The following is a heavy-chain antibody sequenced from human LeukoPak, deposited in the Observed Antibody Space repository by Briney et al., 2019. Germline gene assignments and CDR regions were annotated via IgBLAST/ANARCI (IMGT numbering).Heavy chain of an antibody. D-gene: IGHD3-22*01. CDR3: ARDLGQYYDTSDNWFDP. Sequence: GGSLRLSCAASGFTFSSYAFSWVRQAPGKGLEWVSAISGSGGTRYYADSVKGRFTISRDNAKNTLNLQMNSLRAEDTAVYYCARDLGQYYDTSDNWFDPWGQGTLVTVSS. CDR1: GFTFSSYA. CDR2: ISGSGGTR. V-gene: IGHV3-23*01. J-gene: IGHJ5*02.